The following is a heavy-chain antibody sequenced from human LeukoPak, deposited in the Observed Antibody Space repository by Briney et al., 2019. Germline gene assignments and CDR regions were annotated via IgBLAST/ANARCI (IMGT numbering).Heavy chain of an antibody. J-gene: IGHJ4*02. Sequence: GGSLRLSCAASGFTFSSYTMSWVRQAPGKGLGWVSGVSGSGGSTHYADSVKGRFTISRDNSKNTLYLQMNSLRAEDTAVYYCAASLPNIVVVPATKGPFGYWGQGTLVTVSS. CDR2: VSGSGGST. CDR1: GFTFSSYT. V-gene: IGHV3-23*01. D-gene: IGHD2-2*01. CDR3: AASLPNIVVVPATKGPFGY.